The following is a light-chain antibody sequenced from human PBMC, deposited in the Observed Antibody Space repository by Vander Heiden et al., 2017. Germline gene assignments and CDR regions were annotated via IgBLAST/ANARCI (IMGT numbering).Light chain of an antibody. V-gene: IGLV2-14*01. Sequence: QSVLTQPASVSGSPGQSTTISCTGTSSDVGGYNYVSWYQQHPGKAPKLMIYDVSNRPSGVSNRFSGSKSGNTASLTSSGLQAEDEADYYCSSYTSSSTLVFGTGTKVTVL. J-gene: IGLJ1*01. CDR1: SSDVGGYNY. CDR3: SSYTSSSTLV. CDR2: DVS.